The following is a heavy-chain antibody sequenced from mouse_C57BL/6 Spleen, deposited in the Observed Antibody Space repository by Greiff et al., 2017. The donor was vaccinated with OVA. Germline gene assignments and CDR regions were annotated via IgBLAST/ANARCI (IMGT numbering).Heavy chain of an antibody. CDR1: GFTFSDYY. CDR2: ISNGGGST. Sequence: EVMLVESGGGSVQPGGSLKLSCAASGFTFSDYYMYWVRQTPEKRLEWVAYISNGGGSTYYPDTVKGRFTISRDNAKNTLYLQMSRLKSEDTAMYYCASPYYGSSYDYAMDYWGQGTSVTVSS. D-gene: IGHD1-1*01. J-gene: IGHJ4*01. CDR3: ASPYYGSSYDYAMDY. V-gene: IGHV5-12*01.